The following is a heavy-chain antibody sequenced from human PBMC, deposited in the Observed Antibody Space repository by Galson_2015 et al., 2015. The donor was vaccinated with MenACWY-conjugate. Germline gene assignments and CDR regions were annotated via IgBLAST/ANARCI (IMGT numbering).Heavy chain of an antibody. Sequence: QSGAEVKKPGESLKISCKGSGYSFTTYWIGWVRQLPGNGLEWMGLISPGDSIIRYSPAFQGQVTMSADKSINTAYLQWNTLQASDTAMYYCARHPPGGRGMDVWGQGTTVTVSS. CDR1: GYSFTTYW. CDR3: ARHPPGGRGMDV. CDR2: ISPGDSII. D-gene: IGHD1-26*01. J-gene: IGHJ6*02. V-gene: IGHV5-51*01.